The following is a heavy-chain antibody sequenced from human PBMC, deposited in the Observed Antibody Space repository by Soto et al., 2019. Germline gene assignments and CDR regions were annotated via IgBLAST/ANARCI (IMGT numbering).Heavy chain of an antibody. J-gene: IGHJ4*02. D-gene: IGHD1-7*01. CDR2: IYWDDDK. CDR1: GFSLSTSGVG. V-gene: IGHV2-5*02. Sequence: SGPTLVNPTQTLTLTCTFSGFSLSTSGVGVGWIRQPPGKALEWLALIYWDDDKRYSPSLTSRLAITKDTSKNQVVLTMTNMDPVDTATFYCVHRHRQYTWNYVFFAYWGQGTLVTVPQ. CDR3: VHRHRQYTWNYVFFAY.